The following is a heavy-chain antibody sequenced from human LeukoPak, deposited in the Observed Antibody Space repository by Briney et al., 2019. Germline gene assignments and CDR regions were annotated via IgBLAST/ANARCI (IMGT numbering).Heavy chain of an antibody. CDR2: INPNSGGT. Sequence: ASVKVSCKASGYTFTGYYMHWVRQAPGQGLEWMGWINPNSGGTNYAQKFQGRVTMTRDTPISTAYMKLSRLRSDDTAVCYCARGDITMIVVFDYWGQGTLVTVSS. CDR1: GYTFTGYY. CDR3: ARGDITMIVVFDY. V-gene: IGHV1-2*02. J-gene: IGHJ4*02. D-gene: IGHD3-22*01.